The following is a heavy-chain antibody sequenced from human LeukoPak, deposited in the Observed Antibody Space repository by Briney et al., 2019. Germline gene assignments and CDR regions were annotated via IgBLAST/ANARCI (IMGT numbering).Heavy chain of an antibody. CDR2: FDPEEGAT. V-gene: IGHV1-24*01. J-gene: IGHJ3*02. Sequence: ASVKVSCKVSGYTLTELSIHWVRQAPGKGLEWMGGFDPEEGATIYAQKLQGRVTMTTDTSTSTAYMELRSLRSDDTAVYYCARRGGAAAAKGAFDIWGQGTMVTVSS. CDR1: GYTLTELS. CDR3: ARRGGAAAAKGAFDI. D-gene: IGHD6-13*01.